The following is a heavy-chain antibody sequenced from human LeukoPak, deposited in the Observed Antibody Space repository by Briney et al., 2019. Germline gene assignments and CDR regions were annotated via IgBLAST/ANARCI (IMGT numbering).Heavy chain of an antibody. V-gene: IGHV1-2*02. CDR2: INPNSGGT. D-gene: IGHD6-13*01. CDR1: GYTLTGYY. Sequence: ASVKVSCKASGYTLTGYYMHWVRQAPGQGLEWMGWINPNSGGTNYAQKFQGRVTMTRDTSISTAYMELSRLRSDDTAVYYCARVESIAAAGYFDYWGQGTLVTVSS. J-gene: IGHJ4*02. CDR3: ARVESIAAAGYFDY.